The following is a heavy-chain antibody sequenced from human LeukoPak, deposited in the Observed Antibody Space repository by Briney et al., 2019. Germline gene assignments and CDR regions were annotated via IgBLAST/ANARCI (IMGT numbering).Heavy chain of an antibody. J-gene: IGHJ4*02. Sequence: PGGSLRLSCAASGFTLSSYAMSWVRQAPGKGLEWVSAISDTGNTYHADSVKGRFTISRDNSKNTLYLQMNSLRAEDTAVYYCAKGVRGWTNIDYWGQGTLVTVSS. CDR2: ISDTGNT. D-gene: IGHD4-23*01. V-gene: IGHV3-23*01. CDR3: AKGVRGWTNIDY. CDR1: GFTLSSYA.